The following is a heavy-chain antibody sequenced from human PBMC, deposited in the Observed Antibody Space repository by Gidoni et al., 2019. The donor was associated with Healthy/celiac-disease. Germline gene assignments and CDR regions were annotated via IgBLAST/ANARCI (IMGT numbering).Heavy chain of an antibody. CDR2: IYYSGST. J-gene: IGHJ4*02. D-gene: IGHD2-21*02. CDR3: ARAYCGGDCYIDY. V-gene: IGHV4-39*01. Sequence: QLQLQESGPGLVKPSETLSLTCTVSGGSISSSSYYWGWIRQHPGKGLEWIGSIYYSGSTYYNPSLKSRVTISVDTSKNQFSLKLSSVTAADTAVYYCARAYCGGDCYIDYWGQGTLVTVSS. CDR1: GGSISSSSYY.